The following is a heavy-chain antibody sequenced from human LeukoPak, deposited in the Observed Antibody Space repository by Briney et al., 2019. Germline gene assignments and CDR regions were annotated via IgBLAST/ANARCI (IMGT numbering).Heavy chain of an antibody. CDR2: INSGSAGST. D-gene: IGHD4-17*01. J-gene: IGHJ3*02. CDR1: GLAFINYA. V-gene: IGHV3-23*01. Sequence: GGSLRLSCAASGLAFINYAMTWVRQAPGKGLEWVSSINSGSAGSTYYADPVKGRSTISRDNSKNTLYLQINKLRAEDTAVYYCANLFSDYGDYVEAFDIWGQGTMVTVSS. CDR3: ANLFSDYGDYVEAFDI.